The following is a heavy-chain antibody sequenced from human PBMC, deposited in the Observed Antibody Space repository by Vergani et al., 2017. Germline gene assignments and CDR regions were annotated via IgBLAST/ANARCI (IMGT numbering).Heavy chain of an antibody. Sequence: EVQLVESGGGLVKPGGSLRLSCAASGFTFSNAWMSWVRQAPGKGLEWVANIKQDGSEKYYVDSVKGRFTISRDNAKNSLYLQMNSLRAEDTAVYYCARDVVLAEWLLYRTYGMDVWGQGTTVTVSS. CDR3: ARDVVLAEWLLYRTYGMDV. CDR1: GFTFSNAW. D-gene: IGHD3-3*01. V-gene: IGHV3-7*03. J-gene: IGHJ6*02. CDR2: IKQDGSEK.